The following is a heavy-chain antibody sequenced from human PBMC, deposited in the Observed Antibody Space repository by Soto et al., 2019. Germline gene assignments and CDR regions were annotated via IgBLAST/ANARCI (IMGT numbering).Heavy chain of an antibody. V-gene: IGHV1-8*01. CDR2: MNPNSGNT. Sequence: ASVKVSCKASGYTFTSYDINWVRQATGQGLEWMGWMNPNSGNTGYAQKFQGRVTMTRNTSISTAYMELSSLRSEDTAVYYCARRGLPRRNYGMDVWGQGTTVTVSS. D-gene: IGHD1-26*01. J-gene: IGHJ6*02. CDR1: GYTFTSYD. CDR3: ARRGLPRRNYGMDV.